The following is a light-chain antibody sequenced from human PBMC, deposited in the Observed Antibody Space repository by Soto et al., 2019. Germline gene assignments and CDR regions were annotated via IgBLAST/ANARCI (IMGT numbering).Light chain of an antibody. V-gene: IGLV2-14*03. CDR1: SSDVGGYNY. CDR3: SSYTTSNTRQIV. CDR2: DVS. Sequence: QPVLAQPASGAGPPGQSITIYCTGTSSDVGGYNYVSWYQHHPGKAPKLMIFDVSNRPSGVSNRFSGSKSGNTASLTISGLQPEDEADYYCSSYTTSNTRQIVFGTGTQLTVL. J-gene: IGLJ1*01.